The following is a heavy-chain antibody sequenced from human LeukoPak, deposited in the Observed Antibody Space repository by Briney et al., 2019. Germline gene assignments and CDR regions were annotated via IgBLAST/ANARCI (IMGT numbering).Heavy chain of an antibody. J-gene: IGHJ4*02. CDR2: IYYSGST. CDR3: GRGVDFDY. Sequence: PSETLSLTCTVSVCSISCGDYYWSWIRQPPGKGLEWIGYIYYSGSTYYNPSLKSRVSISVETSKNQCSRKLSSVTAADTPVSYCGRGVDFDYCGQGTLVTVSS. D-gene: IGHD2-15*01. V-gene: IGHV4-30-4*02. CDR1: VCSISCGDYY.